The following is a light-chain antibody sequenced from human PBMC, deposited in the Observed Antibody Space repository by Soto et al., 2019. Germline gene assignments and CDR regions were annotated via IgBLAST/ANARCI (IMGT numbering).Light chain of an antibody. Sequence: QSVLTQPPSVSAAPGQKVTISWSGSSANIENNYVSWYQQLPGTAPKLLIYDNNKRPSGIPDRFSGSKSGTSATLGITGLQTGDEADYYCGTWDSSLSAGVFGGGTKLTVL. CDR1: SANIENNY. CDR2: DNN. V-gene: IGLV1-51*01. J-gene: IGLJ2*01. CDR3: GTWDSSLSAGV.